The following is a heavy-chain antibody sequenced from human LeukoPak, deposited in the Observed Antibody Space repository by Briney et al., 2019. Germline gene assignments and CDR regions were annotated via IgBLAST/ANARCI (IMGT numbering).Heavy chain of an antibody. Sequence: GSSVKVSCKASGGTFSSYAISWVRQAPGQGLEWMGGIIPIFGTANYAQKFQGRVTITADEPTSTAYMELSSLRSEDTAVYYCARDDCSGGSCYSVDPWGQGTLVTVSS. V-gene: IGHV1-69*01. CDR2: IIPIFGTA. J-gene: IGHJ5*02. D-gene: IGHD2-15*01. CDR1: GGTFSSYA. CDR3: ARDDCSGGSCYSVDP.